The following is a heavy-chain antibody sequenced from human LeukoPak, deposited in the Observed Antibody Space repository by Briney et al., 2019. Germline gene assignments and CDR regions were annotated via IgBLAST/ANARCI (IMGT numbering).Heavy chain of an antibody. CDR1: GFTFSSYS. Sequence: GRSLRLSCAASGFTFSSYSMNWVRQAPGKGLEWGSYISGSSSTIYYADSVKGRFTISRDNGKNTLYLQMNSLRAEDTAVYYCARGSTYYDSSGQVPFDYWGQGTLVTVSS. CDR2: ISGSSSTI. CDR3: ARGSTYYDSSGQVPFDY. V-gene: IGHV3-48*01. D-gene: IGHD3-22*01. J-gene: IGHJ4*02.